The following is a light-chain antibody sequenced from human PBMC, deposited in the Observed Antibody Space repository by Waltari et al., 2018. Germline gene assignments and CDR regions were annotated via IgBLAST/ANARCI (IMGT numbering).Light chain of an antibody. V-gene: IGKV1-33*01. CDR2: DAS. CDR3: QQYDNPMYT. Sequence: EIQMTQSPSSLSASVGDRVTITCQASQDISNYLNWYQQKPGKAPKLLIYDASNLETGVPSRFSGSGSGTDFTFTISSLQPEDIATYYCQQYDNPMYTFGQGTKLEIK. J-gene: IGKJ2*01. CDR1: QDISNY.